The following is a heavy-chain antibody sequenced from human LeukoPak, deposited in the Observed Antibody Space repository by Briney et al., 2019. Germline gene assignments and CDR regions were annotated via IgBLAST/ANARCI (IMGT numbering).Heavy chain of an antibody. J-gene: IGHJ4*02. CDR3: ARLEWELSYFDY. V-gene: IGHV1-2*02. Sequence: ASVKVSCKASGYTFTGYYMHWVRQAPGQGLEWMGWINPNSGGTNYAQKFQGRVTMTRDTSISTAYMELSRLRSDDTAVYYCARLEWELSYFDYWGQGTLVTVSS. CDR2: INPNSGGT. D-gene: IGHD1-26*01. CDR1: GYTFTGYY.